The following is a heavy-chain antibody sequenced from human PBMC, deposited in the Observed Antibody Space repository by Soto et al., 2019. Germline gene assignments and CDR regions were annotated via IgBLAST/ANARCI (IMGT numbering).Heavy chain of an antibody. Sequence: PGGSLRLSCGASGFTFSSYWMHWVRQPPGKGLVWVSRINSDGSSSSYADSVKGRFTISRDNAKNTLYLQMNSLRAEDTAVYYCARDQSYFDWLGDNYYGMGVWRQGTTVTVSS. CDR3: ARDQSYFDWLGDNYYGMGV. D-gene: IGHD3-9*01. V-gene: IGHV3-74*01. J-gene: IGHJ6*02. CDR2: INSDGSSS. CDR1: GFTFSSYW.